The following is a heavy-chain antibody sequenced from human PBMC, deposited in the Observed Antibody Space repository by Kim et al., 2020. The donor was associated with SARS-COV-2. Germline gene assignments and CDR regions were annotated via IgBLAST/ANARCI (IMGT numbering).Heavy chain of an antibody. D-gene: IGHD2-21*01. CDR3: ATIPTADYYYYGMDV. Sequence: AQKFQGRVTNTADESTRTVYLELSSLRPEDTAVYYCATIPTADYYYYGMDVWGQGTTVTVSS. J-gene: IGHJ6*02. V-gene: IGHV1-69*01.